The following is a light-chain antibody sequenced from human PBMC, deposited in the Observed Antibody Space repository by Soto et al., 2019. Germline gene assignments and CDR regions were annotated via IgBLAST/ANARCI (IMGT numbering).Light chain of an antibody. CDR2: AAS. V-gene: IGKV1-39*01. J-gene: IGKJ5*01. CDR1: QSISSD. CDR3: QQIYSIPIT. Sequence: DIQMTQSPFSLSASVADSVTITCRTSQSISSDLNWYQQKAGKAPKLLIYAASSLQSGVPSRFSGSGSGTHFTLTISSLQPEEFATYYCQQIYSIPITFGQLTRLEIK.